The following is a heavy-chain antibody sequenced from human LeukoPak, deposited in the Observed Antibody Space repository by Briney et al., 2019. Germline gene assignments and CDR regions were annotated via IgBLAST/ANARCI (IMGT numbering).Heavy chain of an antibody. CDR1: GESFSGYY. CDR2: INHSGST. Sequence: SETLSLICAVYGESFSGYYWSWIRQPPGKGLEWIGEINHSGSTNYNPSLKSRVTISVDTSKNQFSLKLSSVTAADTAVYYCATSGGTLGPTNYFAYWGQGTLVTVSS. J-gene: IGHJ4*02. D-gene: IGHD3-16*01. V-gene: IGHV4-34*01. CDR3: ATSGGTLGPTNYFAY.